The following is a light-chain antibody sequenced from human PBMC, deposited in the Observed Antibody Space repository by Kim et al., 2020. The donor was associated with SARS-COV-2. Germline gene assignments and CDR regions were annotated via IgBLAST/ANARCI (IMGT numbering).Light chain of an antibody. V-gene: IGLV3-19*01. CDR3: NSRDSSGNHYV. J-gene: IGLJ1*01. Sequence: LAHTVRIKNQEDSLRSYYVSRDQRSPGQAPVLGIYGKNNRPSGFPDRFSGSSSGNTASLTITGAQAEDEADYYCNSRDSSGNHYVFGTGTKVTVL. CDR2: GKN. CDR1: SLRSYY.